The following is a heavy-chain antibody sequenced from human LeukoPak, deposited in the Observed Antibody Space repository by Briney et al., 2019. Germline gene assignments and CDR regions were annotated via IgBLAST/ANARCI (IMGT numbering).Heavy chain of an antibody. J-gene: IGHJ4*02. V-gene: IGHV3-23*01. CDR2: ISAGGGST. CDR3: AKDPYYDFWSGYQYYFDY. Sequence: PGGSLRLSCAASGFTFSNYAMSWVRQAPGKGLEWVSAISAGGGSTYYADSVKGRFTISRDSSKNTLYLQMNSLRAEDTAVYYCAKDPYYDFWSGYQYYFDYWGQGTLVTVSS. D-gene: IGHD3-3*01. CDR1: GFTFSNYA.